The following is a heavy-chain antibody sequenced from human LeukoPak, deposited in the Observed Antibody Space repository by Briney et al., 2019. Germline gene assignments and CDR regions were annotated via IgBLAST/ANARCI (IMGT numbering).Heavy chain of an antibody. CDR1: GFTYTNYW. D-gene: IGHD3-16*01. V-gene: IGHV3-7*01. CDR2: IKQDGSER. J-gene: IGHJ4*02. CDR3: TRGSMHVYHLYTDY. Sequence: GGSLRLSCAASGFTYTNYWVSWFRQAPGQGLEWVASIKQDGSERYYVDSVKGRFTISRDNAKNSLFLQLSSLRVEDTAVYYCTRGSMHVYHLYTDYWGQGTLVTVSS.